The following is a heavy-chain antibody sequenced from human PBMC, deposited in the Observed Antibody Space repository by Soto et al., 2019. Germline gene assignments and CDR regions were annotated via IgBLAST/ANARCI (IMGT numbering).Heavy chain of an antibody. V-gene: IGHV3-15*01. CDR2: IRTKIYGGTT. J-gene: IGHJ4*02. CDR1: GFTFSNAW. CDR3: TSGYCSADSCYSYNY. D-gene: IGHD2-15*01. Sequence: GGSLRLSCAASGFTFSNAWMSWVRQAPGKGLEWVGRIRTKIYGGTTDYAAPVKGRFTISRDDSKNTLNLQMNSLETEDTAVYYCTSGYCSADSCYSYNYWGQGTLVTVSS.